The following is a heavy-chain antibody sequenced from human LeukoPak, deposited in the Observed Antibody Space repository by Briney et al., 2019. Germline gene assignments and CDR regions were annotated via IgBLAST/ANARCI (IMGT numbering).Heavy chain of an antibody. CDR3: ARDRRRLDDAFDI. CDR2: TNPNSGGT. D-gene: IGHD6-19*01. Sequence: GASVKVSCKASGYTFTGYYMHWVRQAPGQGLEWMGWTNPNSGGTNYAQKFQGRVTITADESTSTAYMELSSLRSEDTAVYYCARDRRRLDDAFDIWGQGTMVTVSS. J-gene: IGHJ3*02. CDR1: GYTFTGYY. V-gene: IGHV1-2*02.